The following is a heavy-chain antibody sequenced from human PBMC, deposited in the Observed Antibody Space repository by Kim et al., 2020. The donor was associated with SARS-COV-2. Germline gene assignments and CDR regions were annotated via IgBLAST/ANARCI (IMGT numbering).Heavy chain of an antibody. CDR1: GFTFSSYA. V-gene: IGHV3-30-3*01. Sequence: GGSLRLSCAASGFTFSSYAMHWVRQAPGKGLEWVAVISYDGSNKYYADSVKGRFTISRDNSKNTLYLQMNSLRAEDTAVYYCARSPDIVVVPAAIYFDYWGQGTLVTVSS. CDR3: ARSPDIVVVPAAIYFDY. D-gene: IGHD2-2*01. J-gene: IGHJ4*02. CDR2: ISYDGSNK.